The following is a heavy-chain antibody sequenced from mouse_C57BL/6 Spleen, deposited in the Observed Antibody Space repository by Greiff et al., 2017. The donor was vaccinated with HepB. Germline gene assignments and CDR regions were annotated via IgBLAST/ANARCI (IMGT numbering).Heavy chain of an antibody. D-gene: IGHD1-1*01. CDR2: INPSSGST. J-gene: IGHJ2*01. CDR3: ARATVVAFDY. V-gene: IGHV1-4*01. Sequence: QVQLQQSGAELARPGASVKMSCKASGYTFTSYTMHWVKQRPGQGLEWIGYINPSSGSTKYNPKFKDKATLTADKSSSTAYMQLSSLTSEDAAVYYCARATVVAFDYWGQGTTLTVSS. CDR1: GYTFTSYT.